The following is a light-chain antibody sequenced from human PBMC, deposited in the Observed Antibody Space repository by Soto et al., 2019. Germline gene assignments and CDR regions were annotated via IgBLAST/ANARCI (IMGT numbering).Light chain of an antibody. CDR2: DAS. Sequence: EVVMTQSPATLSVSPGERATLSCRASQSVSSNLAWYQQKPGHAPRLLIHDASTRATGIPARFSGSGSGTEFTLTISSLQSEDFAIYYCQQYNNWPPWTFGQGTKVEMK. CDR1: QSVSSN. CDR3: QQYNNWPPWT. J-gene: IGKJ1*01. V-gene: IGKV3-15*01.